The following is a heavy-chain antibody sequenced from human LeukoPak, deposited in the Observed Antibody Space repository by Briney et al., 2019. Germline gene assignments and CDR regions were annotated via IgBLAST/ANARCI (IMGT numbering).Heavy chain of an antibody. Sequence: SETLSLTCTVSGYSISSGYYWGWIRQTPGKGLEWIGYIYHGGSTYYTPSLKSRVTISVDTSENQFSLKLSSVTAADTAVYYCARVYYYYYYMDVWGKGTTVTVSS. J-gene: IGHJ6*03. CDR1: GYSISSGYY. CDR2: IYHGGST. V-gene: IGHV4-38-2*02. CDR3: ARVYYYYYYMDV.